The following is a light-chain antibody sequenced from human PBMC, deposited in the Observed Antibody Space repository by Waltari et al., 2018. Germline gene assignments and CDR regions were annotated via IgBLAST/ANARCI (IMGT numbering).Light chain of an antibody. J-gene: IGKJ1*01. CDR1: QSLTSTF. CDR2: GAS. V-gene: IGKV3-20*01. CDR3: QQYGTSPWT. Sequence: EIVLTQSPGTLSLSPGEGATLSCRASQSLTSTFLAWYQQRPGQAPRLPIYGASRRATGIPDRLSGSGSGTHFTLTISRLEPEDFAVYYCQQYGTSPWTFGQGTKVEIK.